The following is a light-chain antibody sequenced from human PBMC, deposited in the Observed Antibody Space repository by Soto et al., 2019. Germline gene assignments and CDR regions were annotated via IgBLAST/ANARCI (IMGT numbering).Light chain of an antibody. CDR3: SSYTGNGNILHV. V-gene: IGLV2-8*01. CDR2: EVT. Sequence: QSALIQPPSASGSPGQSVTISCTGTSSDVGAYNYVSWYQLHPGKAPKLIISEVTKRPAGVPDRFGGSKSRHTASLTVSGLQAADEADYHCSSYTGNGNILHVFGSGTKVTVL. J-gene: IGLJ1*01. CDR1: SSDVGAYNY.